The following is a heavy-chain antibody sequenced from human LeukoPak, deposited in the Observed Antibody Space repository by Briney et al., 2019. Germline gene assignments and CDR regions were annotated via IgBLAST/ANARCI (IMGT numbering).Heavy chain of an antibody. CDR1: GFTFSSYS. J-gene: IGHJ4*02. CDR2: ISSGSSNK. CDR3: ARGGNYDSSGYHDS. Sequence: GGSLRLSCAASGFTFSSYSMNWVRQAPGKGLEWVSYISSGSSNKYYTDSVKGRFTISRDNAKNSLYLQMNSLRAEDTAVYYCARGGNYDSSGYHDSWGQGTLVTVSS. V-gene: IGHV3-48*01. D-gene: IGHD3-22*01.